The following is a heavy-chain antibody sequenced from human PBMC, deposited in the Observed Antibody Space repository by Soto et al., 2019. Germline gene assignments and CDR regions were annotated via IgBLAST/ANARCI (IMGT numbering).Heavy chain of an antibody. CDR2: IYYSGST. V-gene: IGHV4-39*01. D-gene: IGHD6-19*01. J-gene: IGHJ4*02. Sequence: PSETLSLTCTVSGGSISSSSYYWGWIRQPPGKGLEWIGSIYYSGSTYYNPSLKSRVTISVDTSKNQFSLKLSSVTAADTAVYYCASTSGWYVFYWGQGTLVTVSS. CDR1: GGSISSSSYY. CDR3: ASTSGWYVFY.